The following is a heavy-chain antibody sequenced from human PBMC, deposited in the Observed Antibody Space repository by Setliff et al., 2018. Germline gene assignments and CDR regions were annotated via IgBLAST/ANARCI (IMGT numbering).Heavy chain of an antibody. V-gene: IGHV3-30-3*01. Sequence: PGESLKISCAASGFNFGAYVMHWVRQAPGKGLEWVALISYDTTKTYYADSLEGRFTISRDNSRNTLFLQMNSLRADDTAVYFCVNARMVTTWGRAYWGQGTLVTVSS. D-gene: IGHD4-17*01. CDR1: GFNFGAYV. CDR3: VNARMVTTWGRAY. CDR2: ISYDTTKT. J-gene: IGHJ4*02.